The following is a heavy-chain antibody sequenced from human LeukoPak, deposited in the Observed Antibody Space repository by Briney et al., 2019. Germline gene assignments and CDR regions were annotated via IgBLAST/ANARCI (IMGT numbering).Heavy chain of an antibody. J-gene: IGHJ4*02. CDR2: ISCSSSYI. D-gene: IGHD3-10*01. Sequence: GGSLRLSCAASGFTFSSYSMNWVRQAPWKGLAWVSCISCSSSYIYYAGSVKGRFTITRDNAKNSLYLQMNSLRAEDTAVYYCARDLLWFGELLPYYFDYWGQGTLVTVSS. CDR1: GFTFSSYS. V-gene: IGHV3-21*01. CDR3: ARDLLWFGELLPYYFDY.